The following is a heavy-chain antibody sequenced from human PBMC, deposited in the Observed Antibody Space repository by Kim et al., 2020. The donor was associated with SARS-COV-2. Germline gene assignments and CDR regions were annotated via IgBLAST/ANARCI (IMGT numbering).Heavy chain of an antibody. CDR3: ARGLGSYSGSS. CDR2: IYHSGST. CDR1: GYSISSGYY. D-gene: IGHD1-26*01. J-gene: IGHJ4*02. V-gene: IGHV4-38-2*02. Sequence: SETLSLTCTVSGYSISSGYYWGWIRQPPGKGLEWIGSIYHSGSTYYNPSLKSRVTISVDTSKNQFSLKLSSVTAADTAVYYCARGLGSYSGSSWGQGTLVTVSS.